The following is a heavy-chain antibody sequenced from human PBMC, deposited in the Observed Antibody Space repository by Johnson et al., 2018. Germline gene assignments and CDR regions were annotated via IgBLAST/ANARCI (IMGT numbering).Heavy chain of an antibody. CDR3: ARHGPPGSDSDAFDI. V-gene: IGHV5-51*01. D-gene: IGHD2-21*02. CDR2: IYPGDSDT. J-gene: IGHJ3*02. CDR1: GYSFTNYW. Sequence: VQLVQSGAEVKKPGESXKISCKGSGYSFTNYWIGWVRQMPGKGLEWMGIIYPGDSDTRYSPSFQGQVPISADKSIRTAYLQWSSLKASDTAMFSCARHGPPGSDSDAFDIWGQGTMVTVSS.